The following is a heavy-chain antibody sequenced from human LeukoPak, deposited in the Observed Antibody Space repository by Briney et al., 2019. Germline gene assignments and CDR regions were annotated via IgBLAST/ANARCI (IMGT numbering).Heavy chain of an antibody. D-gene: IGHD3-3*01. V-gene: IGHV1-2*02. CDR1: GYTFTGYY. CDR2: INPKNGGS. Sequence: ASVKVSCKASGYTFTGYYMHWVRQAPGQGLEWVGLINPKNGGSNYAQKFQGRVTMTRDRSISTAYMELSRLTSDDTAVYYCARGRNKLRFFTQGGDYMDVWGKGTTVTVSS. J-gene: IGHJ6*03. CDR3: ARGRNKLRFFTQGGDYMDV.